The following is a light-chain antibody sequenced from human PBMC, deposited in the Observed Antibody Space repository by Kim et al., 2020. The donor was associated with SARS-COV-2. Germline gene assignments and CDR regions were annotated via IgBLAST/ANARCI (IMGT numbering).Light chain of an antibody. V-gene: IGLV2-8*01. Sequence: GQSVTISCTRCSSDVGNYHSDSWYRQHPGQAPKLMIYEVTKRPSGVPDRFSGSKSGNSASLTVSGLQAEDEAEYYCSSYAGSNNYVSGTGTKVTVL. CDR1: SSDVGNYHS. J-gene: IGLJ1*01. CDR2: EVT. CDR3: SSYAGSNNYV.